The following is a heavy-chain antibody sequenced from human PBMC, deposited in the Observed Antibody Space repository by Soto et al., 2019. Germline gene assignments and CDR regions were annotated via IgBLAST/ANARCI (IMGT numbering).Heavy chain of an antibody. J-gene: IGHJ5*02. CDR2: ISSSGSTI. CDR1: GFTFSSYE. CDR3: ARERKARNWFDP. V-gene: IGHV3-48*03. Sequence: GGSLRLSCAASGFTFSSYEMNWVRQAPGKGLEWVSYISSSGSTIYYADSVKGRFTISRDNAKNSLYLQMNSLRAEDTAVYYCARERKARNWFDPWGQGTLVTAPQ.